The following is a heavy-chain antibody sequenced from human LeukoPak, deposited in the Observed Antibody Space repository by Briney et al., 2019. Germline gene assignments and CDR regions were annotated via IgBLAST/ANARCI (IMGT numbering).Heavy chain of an antibody. V-gene: IGHV3-74*01. J-gene: IGHJ4*01. Sequence: PGGSLRLSCAASGFTFSTYCMHWVRQGPGKGLVWVSRINSDGSSTNYAGSVTGRFTISRDNAKNTLYLQMNSLRAEDTAVYYCVTGDGAGHNFYYWGHGGQVTVSS. CDR3: VTGDGAGHNFYY. D-gene: IGHD6-19*01. CDR1: GFTFSTYC. CDR2: INSDGSST.